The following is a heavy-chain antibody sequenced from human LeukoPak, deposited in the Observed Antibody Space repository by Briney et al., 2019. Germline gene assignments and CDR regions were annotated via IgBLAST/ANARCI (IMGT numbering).Heavy chain of an antibody. CDR2: ISGSGGST. J-gene: IGHJ4*02. D-gene: IGHD1-26*01. CDR1: GFTFSSYA. V-gene: IGHV3-23*01. CDR3: AKRGNYYSFDY. Sequence: GGSLRLSCAASGFTFSSYAMSWVRQAPGKGLEWVSAISGSGGSTYYADSVRGRFTISRDSSKNTLYLQMNSLRAEDTAVYYCAKRGNYYSFDYWGQGTLVTVSS.